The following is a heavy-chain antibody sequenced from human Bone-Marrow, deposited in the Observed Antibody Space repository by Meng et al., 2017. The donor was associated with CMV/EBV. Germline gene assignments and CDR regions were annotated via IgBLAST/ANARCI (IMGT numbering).Heavy chain of an antibody. CDR2: ISSSSSYI. J-gene: IGHJ5*02. D-gene: IGHD5-18*01. CDR1: GFTFSSYS. CDR3: ARGKFQSVGIVYSYFDP. Sequence: GGSLRLSCAASGFTFSSYSMNWVRQAPGKGLEWVSSISSSSSYIYYADSVKGRITISKNNAKNSLYLQMNSLRAEDTAVYYCARGKFQSVGIVYSYFDPWGQGALVTVSS. V-gene: IGHV3-21*01.